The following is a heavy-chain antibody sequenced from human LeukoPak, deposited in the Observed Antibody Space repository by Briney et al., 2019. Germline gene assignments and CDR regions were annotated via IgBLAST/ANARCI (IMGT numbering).Heavy chain of an antibody. Sequence: ASVKVSCKASGGTFSSYAINWVRQAPGQGLEWMGGIIPIFGTGNYAQKFQGRVTITADESTSTAYMELSSLRSEDTAVYYCARDYDYGDYVDYWGQGTLVTVSS. D-gene: IGHD4-17*01. V-gene: IGHV1-69*13. CDR1: GGTFSSYA. CDR3: ARDYDYGDYVDY. CDR2: IIPIFGTG. J-gene: IGHJ4*02.